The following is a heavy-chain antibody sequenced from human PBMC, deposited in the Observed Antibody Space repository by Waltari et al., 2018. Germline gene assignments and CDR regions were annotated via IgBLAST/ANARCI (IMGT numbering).Heavy chain of an antibody. D-gene: IGHD6-13*01. CDR1: GGTFSSYT. CDR3: ARVAGHVYYYYGMDV. Sequence: QVQLVQSGAEVKKPGSSVKVSCKASGGTFSSYTISWVRQAPGQGLEWMGRIIAILGIANYAQKFQGRVTITADKSTSTAYMELSSLRSEDTAVYYCARVAGHVYYYYGMDVWGQGTTVTVSS. CDR2: IIAILGIA. V-gene: IGHV1-69*02. J-gene: IGHJ6*02.